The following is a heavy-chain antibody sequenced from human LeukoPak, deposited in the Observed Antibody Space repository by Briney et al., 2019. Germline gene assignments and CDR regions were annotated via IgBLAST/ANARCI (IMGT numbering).Heavy chain of an antibody. Sequence: GGSLRLSCAASGFTFSSYGMHWVRQAPGKGLEWVAVISCGGSNKYYADSVKGRFTISRDNARNSLYMQMNSLRAEDKAVYYCAKGKDHWNLYGMDVWGQGTTVTVSS. V-gene: IGHV3-30*18. J-gene: IGHJ6*02. CDR3: AKGKDHWNLYGMDV. CDR2: ISCGGSNK. CDR1: GFTFSSYG. D-gene: IGHD1-1*01.